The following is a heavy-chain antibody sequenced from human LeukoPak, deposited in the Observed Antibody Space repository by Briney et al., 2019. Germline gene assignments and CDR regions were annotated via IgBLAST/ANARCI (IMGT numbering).Heavy chain of an antibody. Sequence: PSETLSLTCTVSGGSISSYYWSWIRQPPGKGLEWIGYIYTSGSTNYNPSLKNRVTISLDTSKNQSSLRLNSVPATDTAVYYCARLHNFGQNYYYMDVWGKGTTVTVSS. D-gene: IGHD3/OR15-3a*01. CDR3: ARLHNFGQNYYYMDV. J-gene: IGHJ6*03. CDR1: GGSISSYY. V-gene: IGHV4-4*09. CDR2: IYTSGST.